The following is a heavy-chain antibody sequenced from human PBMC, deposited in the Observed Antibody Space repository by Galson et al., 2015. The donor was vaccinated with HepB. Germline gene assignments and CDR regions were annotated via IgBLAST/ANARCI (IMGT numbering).Heavy chain of an antibody. V-gene: IGHV7-4-1*02. CDR1: GYTFTSYA. J-gene: IGHJ4*02. CDR3: AREEPDYGDYDPRFDY. D-gene: IGHD4-17*01. Sequence: SVKVSCKASGYTFTSYAINWVRQAPGQGPEWMGWINTNTGIPTYAQGFTGRFVFSLDTSVSTAYLQISSLKAEDTAVYYCAREEPDYGDYDPRFDYWGQGTLVTVSS. CDR2: INTNTGIP.